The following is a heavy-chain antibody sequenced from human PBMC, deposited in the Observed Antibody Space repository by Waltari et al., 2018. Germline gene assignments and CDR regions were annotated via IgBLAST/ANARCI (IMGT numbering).Heavy chain of an antibody. J-gene: IGHJ4*02. Sequence: QMQLVESGGGVVQPGRSRRLSCAAAGVSFSNCNMTWVRQAPGQGLEWVAGISNDGNNKDYADSVKSRFTVSRENSKNTLYLQINSLRDDDTAVYYCVKYSGFDYFFDYWGLGTLVTVSS. CDR2: ISNDGNNK. V-gene: IGHV3-30*18. D-gene: IGHD5-12*01. CDR3: VKYSGFDYFFDY. CDR1: GVSFSNCN.